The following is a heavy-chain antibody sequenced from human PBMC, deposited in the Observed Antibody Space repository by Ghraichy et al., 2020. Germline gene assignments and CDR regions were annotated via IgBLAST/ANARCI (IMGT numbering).Heavy chain of an antibody. CDR1: GFTFSSYA. J-gene: IGHJ1*01. CDR2: ISGSGGST. V-gene: IGHV3-23*01. D-gene: IGHD6-19*01. Sequence: GGSLRLSCAASGFTFSSYAMSWVRQAPGKGLEWVSAISGSGGSTYYADSVKGRFTISRDNSKNTLYLQMNSLRAEDTAVYYCAKDALLAVAGSAPVYFQHWGQGTLVTVSS. CDR3: AKDALLAVAGSAPVYFQH.